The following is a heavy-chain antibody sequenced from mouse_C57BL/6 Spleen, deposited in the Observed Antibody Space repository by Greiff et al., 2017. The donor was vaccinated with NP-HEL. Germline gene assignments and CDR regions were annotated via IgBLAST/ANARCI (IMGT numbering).Heavy chain of an antibody. CDR1: GYTFTSYC. Sequence: VQLQQSGAELAKPGASVKLSCKASGYTFTSYCMHWVKQRPGQGLEWIGYINPSSGYTKYNQKFKDKATLTADKSSSTAYMQLSSLTYEDSAVYDCAGSTTVGYFEVWGTGTTVTVSS. D-gene: IGHD1-1*01. CDR2: INPSSGYT. CDR3: AGSTTVGYFEV. V-gene: IGHV1-7*01. J-gene: IGHJ1*03.